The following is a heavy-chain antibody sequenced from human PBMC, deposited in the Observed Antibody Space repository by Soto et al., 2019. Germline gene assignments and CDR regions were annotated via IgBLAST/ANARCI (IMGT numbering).Heavy chain of an antibody. CDR2: ISSTTNYI. J-gene: IGHJ4*02. Sequence: LRLSCAASGFTFTRYSMNWVRQAPGKGLEWVSSISSTTNYIYYADSMKGRFTVSRDNAKNSVYLEMNSLSAEDTALYHCARESEDLTSNFDYWGQGTLVTVSS. CDR1: GFTFTRYS. CDR3: ARESEDLTSNFDY. V-gene: IGHV3-21*01.